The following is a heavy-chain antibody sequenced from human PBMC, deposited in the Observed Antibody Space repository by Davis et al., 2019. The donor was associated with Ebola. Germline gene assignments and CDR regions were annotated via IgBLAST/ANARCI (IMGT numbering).Heavy chain of an antibody. CDR1: GGSISSGGYS. CDR3: ARARYDFWAHHYYGLDV. D-gene: IGHD3-3*01. Sequence: SQTLSLTCAVSGGSISSGGYSWTWIRQPPGKGLEWIGYIYHTGSTYYNPSLKSRVTISVDTSKNQFSLRLSSVTAADTAAYYCARARYDFWAHHYYGLDVWAKGTTVTVSS. CDR2: IYHTGST. V-gene: IGHV4-30-2*01. J-gene: IGHJ6*04.